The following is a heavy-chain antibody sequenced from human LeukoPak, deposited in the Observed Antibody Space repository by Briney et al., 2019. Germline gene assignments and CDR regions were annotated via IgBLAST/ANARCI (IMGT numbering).Heavy chain of an antibody. CDR1: GYTFTGYY. J-gene: IGHJ4*02. D-gene: IGHD6-6*01. CDR3: ARGPAYSSSSSVLLDY. Sequence: GASVKVSCKASGYTFTGYYMHWVRQAPGQGLEWMGWINPNSGGTNYAQKFQGRVTMTRDTSISTAYMELSRLRSDDTAVYYCARGPAYSSSSSVLLDYWGQGTLVTVSS. V-gene: IGHV1-2*02. CDR2: INPNSGGT.